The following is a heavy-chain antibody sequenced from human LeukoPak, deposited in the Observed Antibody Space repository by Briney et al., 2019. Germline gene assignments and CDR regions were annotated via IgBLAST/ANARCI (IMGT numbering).Heavy chain of an antibody. CDR3: ARDFNSYIAAAGGYFDY. CDR2: IWYDGSNK. V-gene: IGHV3-33*01. J-gene: IGHJ4*02. D-gene: IGHD6-13*01. CDR1: GFTFSSYG. Sequence: GGSLRLSCAASGFTFSSYGMHWVRQAPGKGLEWVAVIWYDGSNKYYADSVKGRFTISRDNSENTLYLQMNSLRAEDTAVYYCARDFNSYIAAAGGYFDYWGQGTLVTVSS.